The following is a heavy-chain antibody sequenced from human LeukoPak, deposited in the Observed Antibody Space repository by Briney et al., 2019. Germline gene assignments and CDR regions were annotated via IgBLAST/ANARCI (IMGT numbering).Heavy chain of an antibody. CDR2: ISSSGSTI. Sequence: GGSLRLSCAASGFTFRSFGMNWVRQAPGKGLEWVSYISSSGSTIYYADFVKGRFTISRDNAKNSLYLQMNSLRAEDTAIYYCARDRSGWYYFDYWGQGSLVTVSS. CDR1: GFTFRSFG. J-gene: IGHJ4*02. V-gene: IGHV3-48*03. D-gene: IGHD6-19*01. CDR3: ARDRSGWYYFDY.